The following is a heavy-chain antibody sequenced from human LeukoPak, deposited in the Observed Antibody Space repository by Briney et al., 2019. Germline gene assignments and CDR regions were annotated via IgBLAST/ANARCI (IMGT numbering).Heavy chain of an antibody. Sequence: PSETLSLTCAVYGGSFSGYYWSWIRQPPGKGLEWIGEINHSGSTNYNPSLKSRVTISVDTSKNQFSLKLSSVTAADTAVYYCARPGGWYRHYFDYWGQGTLVTVSS. J-gene: IGHJ4*02. CDR3: ARPGGWYRHYFDY. V-gene: IGHV4-34*01. CDR1: GGSFSGYY. D-gene: IGHD6-19*01. CDR2: INHSGST.